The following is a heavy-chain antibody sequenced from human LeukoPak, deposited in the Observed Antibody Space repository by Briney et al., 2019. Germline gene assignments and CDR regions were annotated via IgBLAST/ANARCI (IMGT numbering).Heavy chain of an antibody. CDR1: GGSFSGYY. V-gene: IGHV4-34*01. CDR2: INHSGGT. Sequence: PSETLSLTCAVYGGSFSGYYWTWIRQPPGRGLEWIGEINHSGGTNYNPSLKSRVTISVDTSKNRFSLKLSSVTAADTAVYYCARWVVAADYYYYMGVWGKGTTVTVSS. CDR3: ARWVVAADYYYYMGV. J-gene: IGHJ6*03. D-gene: IGHD2-15*01.